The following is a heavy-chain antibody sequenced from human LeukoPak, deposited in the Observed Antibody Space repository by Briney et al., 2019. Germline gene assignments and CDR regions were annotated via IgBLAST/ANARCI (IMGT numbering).Heavy chain of an antibody. V-gene: IGHV1-69*04. CDR3: ARDGDTAMVLFY. CDR2: IIPILGIA. D-gene: IGHD5-18*01. J-gene: IGHJ4*02. CDR1: GGTFSSYA. Sequence: SVKVSCKASGGTFSSYAISWVRQAPGQGLEWMGRIIPILGIANYAQKFQGRVTITAGKSTSTAYMELSSLRSEDTAVYYCARDGDTAMVLFYWGQGTLVTVS.